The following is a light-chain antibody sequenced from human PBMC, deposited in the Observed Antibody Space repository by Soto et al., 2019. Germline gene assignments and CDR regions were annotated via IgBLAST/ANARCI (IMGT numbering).Light chain of an antibody. CDR1: QGISSY. CDR2: AAS. CDR3: QQINSYPRT. J-gene: IGKJ3*01. V-gene: IGKV1-9*01. Sequence: IQLTQSPSSLSASVGDRVTITCRASQGISSYLAWYQQKPGKAPKLLIYAASTLQGGVPSRFSGSGSGTDFALTTSSLQPEDFATYFCQQINSYPRTFGPGTKVDFK.